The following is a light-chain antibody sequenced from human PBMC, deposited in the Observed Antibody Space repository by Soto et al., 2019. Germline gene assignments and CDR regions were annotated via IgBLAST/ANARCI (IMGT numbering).Light chain of an antibody. CDR3: VSHISVAYRSIYV. Sequence: QSALTQSASVSGSPGQSITISCTGTSSDIGVYDYVSWYQQHPGKAPKLIIYEVTNRPSGLSNRFSGSKSDNTASLTISGLQAEDEADYYCVSHISVAYRSIYVFGTGTKLTVL. CDR2: EVT. CDR1: SSDIGVYDY. J-gene: IGLJ1*01. V-gene: IGLV2-14*01.